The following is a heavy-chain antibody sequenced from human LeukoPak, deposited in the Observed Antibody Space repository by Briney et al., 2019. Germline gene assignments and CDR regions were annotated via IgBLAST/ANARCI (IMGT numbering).Heavy chain of an antibody. Sequence: GSLRLSCAASGFAFHYFSLNWVRRAPGKGLEWVSSISTNSTYIYYADSVKGRFTISRDNAKNSLYLQMNSLRAEDTAVYYCARDIGTSTLYLYGVDVWGQGTTVTVS. J-gene: IGHJ6*02. V-gene: IGHV3-21*01. CDR2: ISTNSTYI. D-gene: IGHD1-26*01. CDR3: ARDIGTSTLYLYGVDV. CDR1: GFAFHYFS.